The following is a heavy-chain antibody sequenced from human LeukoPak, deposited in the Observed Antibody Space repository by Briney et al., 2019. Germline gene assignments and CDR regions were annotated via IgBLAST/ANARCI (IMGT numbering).Heavy chain of an antibody. Sequence: GGSLRLYCDTSGFTFTDYEMNWVRQAPGKGLEWISYLSSTSRTIYYADSVKGRFTISRDTATNSVSLQMNSLRGDDTAVYYCARRGRSSAYYFDYWGQGTLVTVSS. CDR1: GFTFTDYE. CDR3: ARRGRSSAYYFDY. V-gene: IGHV3-48*03. J-gene: IGHJ4*02. D-gene: IGHD6-6*01. CDR2: LSSTSRTI.